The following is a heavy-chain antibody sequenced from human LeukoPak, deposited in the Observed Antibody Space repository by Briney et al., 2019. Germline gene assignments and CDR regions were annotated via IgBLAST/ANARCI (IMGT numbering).Heavy chain of an antibody. J-gene: IGHJ6*04. CDR1: GGSFSGYY. CDR2: INHSGST. Sequence: PSETLSLTCAVYGGSFSGYYWSWIRQPPGKGLEWIGEINHSGSTNYNPSLKSRVTISVDTSKNQFSLKLSSVTAADTAVYYCARGLSAGRVVVAARGGMDVWGKGATVTVSS. CDR3: ARGLSAGRVVVAARGGMDV. D-gene: IGHD2-15*01. V-gene: IGHV4-34*01.